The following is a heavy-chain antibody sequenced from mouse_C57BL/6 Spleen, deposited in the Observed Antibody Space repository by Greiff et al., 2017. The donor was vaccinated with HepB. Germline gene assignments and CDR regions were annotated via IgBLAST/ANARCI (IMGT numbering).Heavy chain of an antibody. CDR3: ARNYYCSSYMDY. Sequence: EVMLVESGGGLVKPGGSLKLSCAASGFTFSSYTMSWVRQTPEKRLEWVATISGGGGNTYYPDSVKGRVTISRDNAKNTLYLQMSSLRSEDTALYYCARNYYCSSYMDYWGQGTSVTVSS. D-gene: IGHD1-1*01. J-gene: IGHJ4*01. CDR2: ISGGGGNT. CDR1: GFTFSSYT. V-gene: IGHV5-9*01.